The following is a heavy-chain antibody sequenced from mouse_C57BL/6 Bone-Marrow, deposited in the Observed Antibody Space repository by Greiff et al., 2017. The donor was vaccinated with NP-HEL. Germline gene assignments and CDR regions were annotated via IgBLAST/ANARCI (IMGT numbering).Heavy chain of an antibody. D-gene: IGHD1-1*01. Sequence: EVQLQQSGPVLVKPGASVKMSCKASGYTFTDYYMNWVKQSHGKSLEWIGVINPYNGGTSYNQKFKGKATLTVDKSSSTAYMELNSLTSEDSAVYYCARITTVVGTYWGQGTLVTVSA. J-gene: IGHJ3*01. CDR1: GYTFTDYY. V-gene: IGHV1-19*01. CDR3: ARITTVVGTY. CDR2: INPYNGGT.